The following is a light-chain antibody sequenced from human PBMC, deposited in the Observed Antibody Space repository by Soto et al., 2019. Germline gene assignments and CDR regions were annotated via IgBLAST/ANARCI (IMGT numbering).Light chain of an antibody. CDR1: SSDIGDSNY. CDR3: CSYAGSYTLV. V-gene: IGLV2-11*01. Sequence: QSALTQPRSVSGSPGQSVTISCTGTSSDIGDSNYVSWYQQHPGKAPKLLIYDVTRRPSGVPDRFSGSKSGNTASLTISGLQAEDEADYFCCSYAGSYTLVFGGGTKVTLL. J-gene: IGLJ2*01. CDR2: DVT.